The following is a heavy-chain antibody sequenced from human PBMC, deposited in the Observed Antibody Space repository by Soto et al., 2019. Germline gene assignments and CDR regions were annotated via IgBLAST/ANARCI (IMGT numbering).Heavy chain of an antibody. Sequence: QVQLVQSGAEVKKPGSSVKVSCKASGGTFSTDSISWVRQAPGQGLEWMGGIIPMFGTANNAQKFQGRVTITAEESTSTAYTELSSLRSEDTAVYFCAREIDGYYGMDVWGQGTTVTVAS. CDR3: AREIDGYYGMDV. J-gene: IGHJ6*02. CDR2: IIPMFGTA. V-gene: IGHV1-69*12. CDR1: GGTFSTDS.